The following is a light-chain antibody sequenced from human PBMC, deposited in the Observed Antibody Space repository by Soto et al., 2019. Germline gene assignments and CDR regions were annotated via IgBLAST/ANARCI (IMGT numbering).Light chain of an antibody. CDR3: QAWDNSTEV. V-gene: IGLV3-1*01. Sequence: SYELTQPPSVSVSPGQTASITCSGDKLGDKYACWYQQKPGQSPVLVIYQDSKRPSGIPERFSGSNSGNTATLTISGTQAMAEADYYCQAWDNSTEVFGTGTNLTVL. CDR1: KLGDKY. CDR2: QDS. J-gene: IGLJ1*01.